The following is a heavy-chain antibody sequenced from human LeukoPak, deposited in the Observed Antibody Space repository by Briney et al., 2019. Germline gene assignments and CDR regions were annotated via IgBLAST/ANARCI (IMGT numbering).Heavy chain of an antibody. Sequence: PSETLSLTCAVSTDSITSNWWSWVRQAPGKGLEWIGEVHKSGSTNYYPSLQSRVTISIDKSKNQFALQLTSVTAADTAVYYCAKEIVGAHTPGAYWGQGILVTVSS. CDR1: TDSITSNW. CDR3: AKEIVGAHTPGAY. V-gene: IGHV4-4*02. CDR2: VHKSGST. D-gene: IGHD1-26*01. J-gene: IGHJ4*02.